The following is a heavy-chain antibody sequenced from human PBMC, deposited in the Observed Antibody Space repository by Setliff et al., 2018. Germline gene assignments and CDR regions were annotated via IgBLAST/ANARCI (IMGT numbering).Heavy chain of an antibody. CDR2: IQTSGTT. Sequence: SETLSLTCTVSGGSISSGNYYWSWIRQPAGKGLEWIGHIQTSGTTNYNPSLKSRVTISVDTSKSQFSLRLSSVTAADTAVYYCLRIRLVPHGHSWGQGTLVTVSS. D-gene: IGHD2-15*01. V-gene: IGHV4-61*09. CDR3: LRIRLVPHGHS. J-gene: IGHJ4*02. CDR1: GGSISSGNYY.